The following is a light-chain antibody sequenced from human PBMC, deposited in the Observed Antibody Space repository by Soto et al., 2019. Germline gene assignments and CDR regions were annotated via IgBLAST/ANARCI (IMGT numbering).Light chain of an antibody. J-gene: IGLJ3*02. CDR3: QCYDSSLSGWV. Sequence: QSVLTQPPSVSGAPGQRVTISCTGYNSNIGAGYDVHWYQQLPGTAPKLLIYGNSNRPSGVPDRFSASKSGTSASLAITGLLAEDEADYYCQCYDSSLSGWVFGGGTKVTVL. CDR2: GNS. V-gene: IGLV1-40*01. CDR1: NSNIGAGYD.